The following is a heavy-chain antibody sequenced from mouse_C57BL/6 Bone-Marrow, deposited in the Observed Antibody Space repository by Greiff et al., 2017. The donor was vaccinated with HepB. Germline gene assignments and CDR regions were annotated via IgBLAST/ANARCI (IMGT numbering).Heavy chain of an antibody. Sequence: VKLQQPGAELVMPGASVKLSCKASGYTFTSYWMHWVKQRPGQGLEWIGEIDPSDSYTNYNQKFKGKSTLTVDKSSSTAYMQLSSLTSEDSAVYYCARSGYYGSSYLYAMDYWGQGTSVTVSS. CDR3: ARSGYYGSSYLYAMDY. J-gene: IGHJ4*01. CDR1: GYTFTSYW. D-gene: IGHD1-1*01. V-gene: IGHV1-69*01. CDR2: IDPSDSYT.